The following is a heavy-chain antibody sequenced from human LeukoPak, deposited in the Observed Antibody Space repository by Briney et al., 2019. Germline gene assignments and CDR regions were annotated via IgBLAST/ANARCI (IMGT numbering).Heavy chain of an antibody. J-gene: IGHJ3*02. Sequence: GRSLRLSCAASGFTVSSNYMSWVRQAPGKGLEWVSVIYSGGNTYYVDSVKGRFTISRDNSKNTLYLQMNSLRAEDTAVYYCARWIGGTNDAFDIWGQGTMVTFSS. V-gene: IGHV3-53*01. D-gene: IGHD1-1*01. CDR1: GFTVSSNY. CDR3: ARWIGGTNDAFDI. CDR2: IYSGGNT.